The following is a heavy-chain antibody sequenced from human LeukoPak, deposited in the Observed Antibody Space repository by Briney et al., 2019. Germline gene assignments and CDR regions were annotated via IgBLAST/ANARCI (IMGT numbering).Heavy chain of an antibody. CDR1: GYTFTGYY. CDR2: INPNSGGT. D-gene: IGHD5-18*01. CDR3: ARDVAVTAMASFDY. J-gene: IGHJ4*02. Sequence: VPSVKVSCKASGYTFTGYYMHWVRQAPGQGLEWMGWINPNSGGTNYAQKFQGRVTMTRHTSISTAYMERSRLRSDDTAVYYCARDVAVTAMASFDYWGQGTLVTVSS. V-gene: IGHV1-2*02.